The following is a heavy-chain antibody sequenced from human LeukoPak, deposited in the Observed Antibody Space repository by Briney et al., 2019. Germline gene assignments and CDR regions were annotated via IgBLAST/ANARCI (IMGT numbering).Heavy chain of an antibody. CDR2: IYSGGRT. CDR3: ARGLGRELDGAFDI. CDR1: GFTFSTYA. V-gene: IGHV3-53*01. D-gene: IGHD3-10*01. Sequence: PGGSLRLSCSASGFTFSTYAMHWVRQAPGKGLEWVSVIYSGGRTYYSDSVKGRFTISRDNSRNTLYLQMNSLRTEDTAVYYCARGLGRELDGAFDIWGQGTMVTVSS. J-gene: IGHJ3*02.